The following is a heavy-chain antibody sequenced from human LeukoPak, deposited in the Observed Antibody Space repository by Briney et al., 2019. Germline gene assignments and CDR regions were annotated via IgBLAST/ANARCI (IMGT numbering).Heavy chain of an antibody. V-gene: IGHV1-8*01. J-gene: IGHJ6*03. CDR3: ARIYYRRSDYLYYMDV. Sequence: ASVKVSCKASGYTFTSYDINWVRQAPGQGLEWVGWMNPNSGNTGSAQKVQGRITITMNTSISTAYMELSSLRSEDTAVYYCARIYYRRSDYLYYMDVWGEGTTVTVSS. D-gene: IGHD3-10*01. CDR2: MNPNSGNT. CDR1: GYTFTSYD.